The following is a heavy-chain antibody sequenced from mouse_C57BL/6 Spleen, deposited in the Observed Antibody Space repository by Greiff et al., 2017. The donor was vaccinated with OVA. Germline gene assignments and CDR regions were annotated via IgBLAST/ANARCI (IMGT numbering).Heavy chain of an antibody. V-gene: IGHV6-6*01. CDR1: GFTFSDAW. CDR2: IRNKANNHAT. Sequence: EVKLVESGGGLVQPGGSMKLSCAASGFTFSDAWMDWVRQSPEKGLEWVAEIRNKANNHATYYAESVKGRFTISRDDSKSSVYRQMNSLRAEDTGIYYCTRGKGTTVDYWGQGTTLTVSS. J-gene: IGHJ2*01. CDR3: TRGKGTTVDY. D-gene: IGHD1-1*01.